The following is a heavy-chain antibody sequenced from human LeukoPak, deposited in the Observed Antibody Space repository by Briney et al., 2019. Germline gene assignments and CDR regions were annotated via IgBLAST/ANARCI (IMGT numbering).Heavy chain of an antibody. CDR3: AKDSTLNYYDSSGGVNY. D-gene: IGHD3-22*01. CDR2: ISWNSGRI. V-gene: IGHV3-9*01. Sequence: PGGSLRLSCAASGFTFDDYAMHWVRQAPGKGLEWVSTISWNSGRIAYADSVKGRFTISRDNAKNSLYLQMNSLRAEDTALYYCAKDSTLNYYDSSGGVNYWGQGTLVTVSS. CDR1: GFTFDDYA. J-gene: IGHJ4*02.